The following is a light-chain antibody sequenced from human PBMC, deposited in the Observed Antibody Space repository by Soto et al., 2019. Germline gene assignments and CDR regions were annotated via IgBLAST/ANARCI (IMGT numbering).Light chain of an antibody. V-gene: IGKV3-15*01. CDR3: QQYNNWPPIT. CDR1: QSVSNN. J-gene: IGKJ5*01. Sequence: EIMMTQSPATLSVSPGERAALSCRASQSVSNNLAWYQQKPGQAPRLLIYYASTRATGIPARFSGSGSGTEFTLTISSLQSEDFALYYCQQYNNWPPITFGQGTRLEIK. CDR2: YAS.